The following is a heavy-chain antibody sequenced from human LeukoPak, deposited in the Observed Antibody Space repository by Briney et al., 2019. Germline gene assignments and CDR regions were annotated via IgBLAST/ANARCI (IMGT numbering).Heavy chain of an antibody. V-gene: IGHV4-34*01. CDR1: GGSFSGYY. Sequence: HPSETLSLTCAVYGGSFSGYYWSWIRQPPGKGLEWIGEINHSGSTNYNPSLKSRVTISVDTSKNQFSLKLSSVTAADTAVYYCARARYSSGWYTTPFVRNYYYYMDVWGKGTTVTISS. J-gene: IGHJ6*03. CDR3: ARARYSSGWYTTPFVRNYYYYMDV. CDR2: INHSGST. D-gene: IGHD6-19*01.